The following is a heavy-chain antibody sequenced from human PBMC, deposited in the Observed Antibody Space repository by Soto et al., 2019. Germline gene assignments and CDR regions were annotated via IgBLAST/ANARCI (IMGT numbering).Heavy chain of an antibody. Sequence: ASVKVSCKVSGYTLTELSMHWVRQAPGKGLEWMGGFDPEDGETIYAQKFQGRVIMTEDTSTDTAYMELSSLRSEDTAVYYCATGTGRGYYYGMDVWGQGTTVTVSS. D-gene: IGHD1-1*01. CDR1: GYTLTELS. J-gene: IGHJ6*02. CDR2: FDPEDGET. CDR3: ATGTGRGYYYGMDV. V-gene: IGHV1-24*01.